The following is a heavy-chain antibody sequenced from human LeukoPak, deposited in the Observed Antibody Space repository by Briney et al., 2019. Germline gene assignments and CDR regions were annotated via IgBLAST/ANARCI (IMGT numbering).Heavy chain of an antibody. J-gene: IGHJ6*03. CDR3: ARGELEASYYYYYYMDV. Sequence: GGSLRLSCAASGFTFSSYDMHWVRQATGKGLEWVSAIGTAGDTYYPGSVKGRFTISRENAKNSLYLQMNSLRAGDTAVYYCARGELEASYYYYYYMDVWGKGTTVTVSS. D-gene: IGHD3-10*01. CDR1: GFTFSSYD. CDR2: IGTAGDT. V-gene: IGHV3-13*01.